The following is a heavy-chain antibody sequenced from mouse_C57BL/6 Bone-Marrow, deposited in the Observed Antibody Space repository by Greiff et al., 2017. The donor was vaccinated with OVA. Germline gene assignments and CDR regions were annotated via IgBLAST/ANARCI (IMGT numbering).Heavy chain of an antibody. CDR3: VKGDWDDY. J-gene: IGHJ2*01. D-gene: IGHD4-1*01. V-gene: IGHV1-50*01. CDR1: GYTFTSYW. CDR2: IDPSDSYT. Sequence: VKLQQPGAELVKPGASVKLSCKASGYTFTSYWMQWVKQRPGQGLEWIGEIDPSDSYTNYNQKFKGKATLTVDTSSSTAYMQLSSLTSEDSAVYYCVKGDWDDYWGQGTTLTVSS.